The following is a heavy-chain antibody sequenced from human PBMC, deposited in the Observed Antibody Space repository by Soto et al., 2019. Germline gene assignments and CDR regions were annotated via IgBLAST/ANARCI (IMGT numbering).Heavy chain of an antibody. V-gene: IGHV1-8*01. D-gene: IGHD6-19*01. CDR3: ARGRAVAGFDY. J-gene: IGHJ4*02. Sequence: QVQLVQSGAEVKKPGASVKVSCKASGYTFTSYDINWVRQATGQGLEWMGWMNPNSGNTGYAQKFQCRATMTRNTSIRTAYMELGSLGSEDTAVYYCARGRAVAGFDYWGQGTLVTVSS. CDR2: MNPNSGNT. CDR1: GYTFTSYD.